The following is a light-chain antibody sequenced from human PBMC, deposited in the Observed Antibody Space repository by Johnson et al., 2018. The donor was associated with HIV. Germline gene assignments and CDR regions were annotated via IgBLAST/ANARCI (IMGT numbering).Light chain of an antibody. CDR3: GTWDSSLSAGEV. CDR1: SSNIGRNY. CDR2: ENN. J-gene: IGLJ1*01. Sequence: QSVLTQPPSVSAAPGQKVTISCSGSSSNIGRNYVSWYQQLPGTAPKLLIYENNKRPSGIPDRFSGSKSGTSATLGITGLQTGDEADYYCGTWDSSLSAGEVFGTGTKVTVL. V-gene: IGLV1-51*02.